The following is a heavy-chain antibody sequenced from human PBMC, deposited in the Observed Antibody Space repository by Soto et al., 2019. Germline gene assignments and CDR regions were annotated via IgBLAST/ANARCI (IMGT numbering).Heavy chain of an antibody. V-gene: IGHV1-69*06. Sequence: ASVKVSCKASGGTFSSYAISWVRQAPGQGLEWMGGIIPIFGTANYAQKFQGRVTITADKSTSTAYMELSSLRSEDTAVYYCARSVRIAVAATYYYYGTDVWGQGTTVTVSS. CDR2: IIPIFGTA. CDR1: GGTFSSYA. CDR3: ARSVRIAVAATYYYYGTDV. D-gene: IGHD6-19*01. J-gene: IGHJ6*02.